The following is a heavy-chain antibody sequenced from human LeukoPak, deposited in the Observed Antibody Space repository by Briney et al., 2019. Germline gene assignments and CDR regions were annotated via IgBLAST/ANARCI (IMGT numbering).Heavy chain of an antibody. CDR3: ASHQPTTVEDY. CDR2: IVHSGGT. J-gene: IGHJ4*02. CDR1: GGSFGDDY. D-gene: IGHD4-23*01. V-gene: IGHV4-34*12. Sequence: SETLSLTCAVYGGSFGDDYWTWIRQPPGKGLEWIGQIVHSGGTTYNPSLKSRVTISVDTSKNQFSLRVNSMTAADAAVYYCASHQPTTVEDYWGQGTLVTVSS.